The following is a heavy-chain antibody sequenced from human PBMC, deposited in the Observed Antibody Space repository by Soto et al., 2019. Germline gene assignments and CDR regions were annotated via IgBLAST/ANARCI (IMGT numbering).Heavy chain of an antibody. CDR1: GFTFNNYA. V-gene: IGHV3-23*01. D-gene: IGHD3-10*01. J-gene: IGHJ4*02. Sequence: GGSLRLSCAASGFTFNNYAMNWVRQAPGKGLEWVATISATGGSTYYADSVKGRFTISRDNSKNTLYLQMNGLRVEDPAVYYSANDRYGVNFDDWGQGTQVIVTA. CDR2: ISATGGST. CDR3: ANDRYGVNFDD.